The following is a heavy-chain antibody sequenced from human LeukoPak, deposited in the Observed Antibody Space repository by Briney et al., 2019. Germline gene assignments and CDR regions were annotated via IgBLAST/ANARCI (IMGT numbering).Heavy chain of an antibody. Sequence: ASVKVSCKVSGYTLTELSMHGVRQAPGKGLEWMGGFDPEDGETIYAQKFQGRVTMTEDTSTDTAYMELSSLRSEDTAVYYCATTASIAVAGTLDYWGQGTLVTVPS. J-gene: IGHJ4*02. V-gene: IGHV1-24*01. CDR3: ATTASIAVAGTLDY. D-gene: IGHD6-19*01. CDR2: FDPEDGET. CDR1: GYTLTELS.